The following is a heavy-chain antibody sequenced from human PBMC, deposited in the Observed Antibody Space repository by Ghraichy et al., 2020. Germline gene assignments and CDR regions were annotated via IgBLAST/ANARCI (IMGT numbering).Heavy chain of an antibody. J-gene: IGHJ6*02. V-gene: IGHV4-34*01. Sequence: SETLSLTCAVYGGSFSGYYWSWIRQPPGKGLEWIGEINHSGSTNYNPSLKSRVTISVDTSKNQFSLKLSSVTAADTAVYYCARGVVVPAAEGMDVWGQGTTVTVSS. D-gene: IGHD2-2*01. CDR1: GGSFSGYY. CDR3: ARGVVVPAAEGMDV. CDR2: INHSGST.